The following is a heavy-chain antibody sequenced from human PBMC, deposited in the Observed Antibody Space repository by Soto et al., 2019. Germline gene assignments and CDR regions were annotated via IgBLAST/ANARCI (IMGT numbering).Heavy chain of an antibody. J-gene: IGHJ4*02. V-gene: IGHV4-39*07. CDR1: GGSISSSSYY. CDR2: IYYSGST. CDR3: ARVVLGPTKYYFDY. Sequence: SETLSLTCTVSGGSISSSSYYWGWIRQPPGKGLEWIGSIYYSGSTYYNPSLKSRVTISVDTSKNQFSLKLSSVTAADTAVYYCARVVLGPTKYYFDYWGQGTLVTVSS. D-gene: IGHD2-8*01.